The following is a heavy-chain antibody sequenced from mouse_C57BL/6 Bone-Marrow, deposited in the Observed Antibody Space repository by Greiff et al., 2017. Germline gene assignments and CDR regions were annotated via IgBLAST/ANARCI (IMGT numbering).Heavy chain of an antibody. CDR3: ARFYDGYYWYFDV. CDR1: GYAFSSYW. Sequence: LQESGAELVKPGASVKISCKASGYAFSSYWMNWVKQRPGKGLEWIGQIYPGDGDTNYNGKFKGKATLTADKSSSTAYMQLSSLTSEDSAVYFCARFYDGYYWYFDVWGTGTTVTVSS. V-gene: IGHV1-80*01. D-gene: IGHD2-3*01. J-gene: IGHJ1*03. CDR2: IYPGDGDT.